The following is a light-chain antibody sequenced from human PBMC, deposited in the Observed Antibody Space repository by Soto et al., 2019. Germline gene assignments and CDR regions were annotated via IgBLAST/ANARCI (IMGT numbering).Light chain of an antibody. CDR3: QQSYTTVSIT. J-gene: IGKJ5*01. CDR1: QSISRN. Sequence: DIQMTQSPSSLSASVGDRVTITCRASQSISRNLNWYQHKPGKAPKLLIYAASSLQNGVPSRFSGSGSGTDFTLSISSLQSEDFATYYCQQSYTTVSITFGQGTRLEIK. V-gene: IGKV1-39*01. CDR2: AAS.